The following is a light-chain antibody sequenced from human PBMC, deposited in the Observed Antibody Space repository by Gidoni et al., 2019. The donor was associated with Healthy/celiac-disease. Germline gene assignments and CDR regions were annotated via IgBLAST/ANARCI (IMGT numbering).Light chain of an antibody. CDR1: SSDVGGYNY. J-gene: IGLJ1*01. V-gene: IGLV2-11*01. CDR3: CSYAGSYTYV. Sequence: QSALTPPRSASGSPGQSVTISCTGTSSDVGGYNYVSWYQQHPGKPPKLMIYDVSKRPSGVPDRFSGSKSGNTASLTISGLQAEDEADYYCCSYAGSYTYVFGTGTKVTVL. CDR2: DVS.